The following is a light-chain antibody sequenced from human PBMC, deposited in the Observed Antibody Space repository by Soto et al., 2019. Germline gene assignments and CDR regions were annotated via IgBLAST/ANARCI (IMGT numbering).Light chain of an antibody. CDR3: QQYSTSPT. V-gene: IGKV3-20*01. CDR2: GAS. Sequence: IVLTQSPGTLSLSPWERATLSCRASQSVRSGYFAWYQQKPGQAPRLLIVGASSRATGIPDRFSGSGSGTDFTLSINRLAPEDFAVYYCQQYSTSPTFGEGTRLEIK. CDR1: QSVRSGY. J-gene: IGKJ5*01.